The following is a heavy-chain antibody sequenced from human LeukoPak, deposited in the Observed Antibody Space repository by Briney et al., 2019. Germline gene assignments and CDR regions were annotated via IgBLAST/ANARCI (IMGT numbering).Heavy chain of an antibody. CDR3: ARGRYGDYYFDY. V-gene: IGHV3-21*01. J-gene: IGHJ4*02. CDR2: ISSSSSYI. D-gene: IGHD4-17*01. Sequence: PGGSLRLSCAASGFTFSSYSMNWVRQAPGKGLEWVSSISSSSSYIYYADSVKGRFTISRDNAKTSLYLQMNSLRAEDKAVYYCARGRYGDYYFDYWGQGTLVTASS. CDR1: GFTFSSYS.